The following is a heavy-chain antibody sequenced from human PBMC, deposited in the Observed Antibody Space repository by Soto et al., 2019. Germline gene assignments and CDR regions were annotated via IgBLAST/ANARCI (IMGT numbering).Heavy chain of an antibody. D-gene: IGHD2-2*02. CDR2: IYPAASDA. Sequence: GESLKISCKASGYKFSSYWIAWLRQVPGKGLEWMGVIYPAASDARYSPSFQGQVTISVDNSISTAYLQWSSLKASDTAMYYCARVLWISAISYTGSRPFLHYWGQGALVTFSS. CDR1: GYKFSSYW. CDR3: ARVLWISAISYTGSRPFLHY. V-gene: IGHV5-51*01. J-gene: IGHJ4*02.